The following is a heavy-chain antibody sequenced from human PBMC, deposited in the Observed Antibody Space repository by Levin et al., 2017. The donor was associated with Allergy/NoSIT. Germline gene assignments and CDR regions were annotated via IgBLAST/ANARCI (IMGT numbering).Heavy chain of an antibody. D-gene: IGHD3-10*01. J-gene: IGHJ4*02. V-gene: IGHV3-30*03. CDR3: ATLHGGDNDY. Sequence: GGSLRLSCAASGFTFSIYGMHWVRQAPGKGLDWVAVISNDGRNKYYADSVKGRFTISRDNSKNALYLQMNSLRTEDTAVYYCATLHGGDNDYWGQGTLVTVSS. CDR1: GFTFSIYG. CDR2: ISNDGRNK.